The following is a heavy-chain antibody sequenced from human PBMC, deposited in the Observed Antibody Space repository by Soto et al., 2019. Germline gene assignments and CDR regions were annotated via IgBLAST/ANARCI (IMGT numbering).Heavy chain of an antibody. CDR1: GGSISSGDYY. J-gene: IGHJ4*02. Sequence: PSETLSLTCTVSGGSISSGDYYWSWIRQPPGKGLEWIRYIYYSGSTYYNPSLKSRVTISVDTSKNQFSLKLSSVTAADTAVYYCARGPYYYDSSGYYDWGQGTLVTVSS. D-gene: IGHD3-22*01. CDR3: ARGPYYYDSSGYYD. V-gene: IGHV4-30-4*01. CDR2: IYYSGST.